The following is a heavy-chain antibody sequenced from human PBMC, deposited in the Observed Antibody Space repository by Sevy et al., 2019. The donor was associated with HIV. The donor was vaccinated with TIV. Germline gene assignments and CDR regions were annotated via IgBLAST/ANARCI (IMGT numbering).Heavy chain of an antibody. J-gene: IGHJ6*02. CDR1: GFTFSSYA. D-gene: IGHD2-2*01. CDR2: ISGSGGST. CDR3: AKGSSRGPRAYYYYYGMDV. V-gene: IGHV3-23*01. Sequence: GGSLRLSCAASGFTFSSYAMSWVRQAPGKGLEWVSAISGSGGSTYYADSVKGRFTISRDNSKNTLYLQMNSLRAEDTAVYYCAKGSSRGPRAYYYYYGMDVWGQGTTVTVSS.